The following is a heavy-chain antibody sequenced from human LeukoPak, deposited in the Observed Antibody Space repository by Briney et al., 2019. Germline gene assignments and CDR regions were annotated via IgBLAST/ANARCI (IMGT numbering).Heavy chain of an antibody. CDR2: ITTSDGNT. CDR1: GFTFSSYT. CDR3: AKATGTYFLFDGN. V-gene: IGHV3-23*01. J-gene: IGHJ4*02. D-gene: IGHD2/OR15-2a*01. Sequence: GGSLRLSCAASGFTFSSYTMSWVRQAPGKGLEWVSTITTSDGNTYYADSVKGRFTVSRDNSKNTLFLQMNSLRAEDTAVYYCAKATGTYFLFDGNWGQGILVTVSS.